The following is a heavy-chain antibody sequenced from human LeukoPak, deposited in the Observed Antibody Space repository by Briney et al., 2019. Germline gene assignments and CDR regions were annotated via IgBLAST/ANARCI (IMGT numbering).Heavy chain of an antibody. CDR3: ASENDYGDYD. CDR2: INHSGST. V-gene: IGHV4-34*01. Sequence: SETLSPTCAVYGGSFSGYYWSWIRQPPGKGLEWIGEINHSGSTNYNPSLKSRVTISVDTSKNQFSLKLSSVTAADTAVYYCASENDYGDYDWGQGTLVTVSS. D-gene: IGHD4-17*01. CDR1: GGSFSGYY. J-gene: IGHJ4*02.